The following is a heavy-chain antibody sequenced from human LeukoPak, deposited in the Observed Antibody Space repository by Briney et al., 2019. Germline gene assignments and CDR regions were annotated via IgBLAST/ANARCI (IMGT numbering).Heavy chain of an antibody. CDR1: GFTFSSYA. D-gene: IGHD5-12*01. J-gene: IGHJ4*02. V-gene: IGHV3-30*04. CDR2: MSYDGSNK. CDR3: ARGYSGYDPLVQGDY. Sequence: GGSLRLSCAASGFTFSSYAMHWVRQAPGKGLEWVAVMSYDGSNKYYADSVKGRFTISRDNSKNTLYLQMNSLRAEDTAVYYCARGYSGYDPLVQGDYWGQGTLVTVSS.